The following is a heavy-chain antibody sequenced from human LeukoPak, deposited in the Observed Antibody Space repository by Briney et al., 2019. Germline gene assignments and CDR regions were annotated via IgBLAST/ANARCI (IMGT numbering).Heavy chain of an antibody. CDR3: ARLIYYYGSGTYPDY. CDR1: GDSVTNTRYY. J-gene: IGHJ4*02. CDR2: IYYTGDT. Sequence: SETLSLTCTVSGDSVTNTRYYWGWIRQPPGKGLEWIGTIYYTGDTYYNPSLKSRVTISVDTSNDQFSLELSSVTAADTAVYYCARLIYYYGSGTYPDYWGQGTLVTVSS. D-gene: IGHD3-10*01. V-gene: IGHV4-39*01.